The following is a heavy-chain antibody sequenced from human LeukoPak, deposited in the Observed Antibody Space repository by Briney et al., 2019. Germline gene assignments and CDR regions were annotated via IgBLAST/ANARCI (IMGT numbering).Heavy chain of an antibody. J-gene: IGHJ2*01. Sequence: PSETLSLTCTVSGVSISSGGFYWSWIRQHQGKGLEWLGYIYYSGTTYYNPSLKGRVTFSVDTSKNQFSLKLNPVTAADTALYYCARGFVAAAGTGWYFDLWGRGTLVTVSS. CDR1: GVSISSGGFY. D-gene: IGHD6-13*01. V-gene: IGHV4-31*02. CDR3: ARGFVAAAGTGWYFDL. CDR2: IYYSGTT.